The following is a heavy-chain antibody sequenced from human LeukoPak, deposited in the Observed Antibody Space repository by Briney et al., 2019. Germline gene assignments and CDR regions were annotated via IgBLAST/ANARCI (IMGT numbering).Heavy chain of an antibody. D-gene: IGHD3-3*01. Sequence: PSETLSLTCSVSGSSISSSSYYWGWIRQPPGKGLEWIGYIYYSGSTNYNPSLKSRVTISVDTSKNQFSLKLSSVTAADTAVYYCARGEKVEYDYWGQGTLVTVSS. CDR1: GSSISSSSYY. CDR3: ARGEKVEYDY. CDR2: IYYSGST. V-gene: IGHV4-61*05. J-gene: IGHJ4*02.